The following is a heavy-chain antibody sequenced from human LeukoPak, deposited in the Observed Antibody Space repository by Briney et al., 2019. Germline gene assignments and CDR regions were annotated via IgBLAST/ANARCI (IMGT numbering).Heavy chain of an antibody. D-gene: IGHD2-2*03. Sequence: PSETLSLTCTVSGGSISSSSYYWGWIRPPPGKGLEWIGSTYYSGSTYYNPSLKSRVTISVDTSKNQFSLKLSSVTAADTAVYYCASVDISMDVWGKGTTVTVSS. CDR3: ASVDISMDV. CDR2: TYYSGST. CDR1: GGSISSSSYY. J-gene: IGHJ6*04. V-gene: IGHV4-39*01.